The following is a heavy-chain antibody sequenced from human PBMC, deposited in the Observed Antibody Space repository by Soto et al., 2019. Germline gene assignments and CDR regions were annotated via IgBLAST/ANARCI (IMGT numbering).Heavy chain of an antibody. V-gene: IGHV4-34*01. Sequence: SETLSLTCAVYGGSFSGYYWSWIRQPPGKGLEWIGEINHSGSTNYNPSLKSRVTISVDTSKNQFSLKLSSVTAADTAVYYCERDVGTGCVYDISSQGTIDIVSS. J-gene: IGHJ3*02. CDR2: INHSGST. CDR1: GGSFSGYY. D-gene: IGHD3-10*01. CDR3: ERDVGTGCVYDI.